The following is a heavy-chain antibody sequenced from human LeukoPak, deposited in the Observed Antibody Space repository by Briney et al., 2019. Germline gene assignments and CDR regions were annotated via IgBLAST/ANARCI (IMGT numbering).Heavy chain of an antibody. J-gene: IGHJ4*02. V-gene: IGHV1-69*04. CDR2: IIPILGIA. CDR3: ARDSRYDILNAPSAIIDY. CDR1: GGTFSSYA. Sequence: GASVKVSCKASGGTFSSYAINWVRQAPGRGLEWMGRIIPILGIANYAQKFQGRVTITADESTSTAYMELSSLRSEDTAVYYCARDSRYDILNAPSAIIDYWGQGTLVTVSS. D-gene: IGHD3-9*01.